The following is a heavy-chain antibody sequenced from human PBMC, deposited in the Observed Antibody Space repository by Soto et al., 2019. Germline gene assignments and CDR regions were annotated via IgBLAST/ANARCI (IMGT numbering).Heavy chain of an antibody. D-gene: IGHD6-6*01. CDR2: IIPIFGTA. CDR1: GGTFSSYA. Sequence: QVQLVQSGAEVKKPGSSVKVSCKASGGTFSSYAISWVRQAPGQGLEWMGGIIPIFGTANYAQKFQGRVTITADESTSTADMEVSSLRSEDTAVYYWARWGYSSSGGDYYYGMDVWGQGTTVTVSS. CDR3: ARWGYSSSGGDYYYGMDV. V-gene: IGHV1-69*01. J-gene: IGHJ6*02.